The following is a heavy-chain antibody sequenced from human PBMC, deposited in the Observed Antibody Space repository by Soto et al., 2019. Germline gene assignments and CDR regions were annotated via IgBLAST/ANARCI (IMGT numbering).Heavy chain of an antibody. J-gene: IGHJ4*02. Sequence: GGSLRLSCAASGFTFSSYAMHWVRQAPGKGLEWVAVISYDGSNKYYADSVKGRFTISRDNSKNTLYLQMNSLRAEDTAVYYCARAQSGNNRIDYWGQGTLVTVSS. D-gene: IGHD3-3*01. CDR1: GFTFSSYA. CDR2: ISYDGSNK. V-gene: IGHV3-30-3*01. CDR3: ARAQSGNNRIDY.